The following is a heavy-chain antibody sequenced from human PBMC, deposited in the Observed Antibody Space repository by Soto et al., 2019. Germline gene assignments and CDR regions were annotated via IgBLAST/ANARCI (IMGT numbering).Heavy chain of an antibody. J-gene: IGHJ4*02. Sequence: VASVKVSCKASGYTFTSYGISWVRQAPGQGLEWMGWISAYNGNTNYAQKLQGRVTMTTDTSTSTAYMELRSLRSDDTAVYYCARVSLVQVLELVVVAAASDYWGQGTLVTVSS. D-gene: IGHD2-15*01. V-gene: IGHV1-18*01. CDR3: ARVSLVQVLELVVVAAASDY. CDR2: ISAYNGNT. CDR1: GYTFTSYG.